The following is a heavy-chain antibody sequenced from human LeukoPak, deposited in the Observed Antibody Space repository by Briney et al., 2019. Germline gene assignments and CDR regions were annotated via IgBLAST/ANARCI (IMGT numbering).Heavy chain of an antibody. CDR3: ARDLRVAGHGLVERSLQNAN. J-gene: IGHJ4*02. CDR2: IKQDESEK. D-gene: IGHD2-2*01. V-gene: IGHV3-7*01. CDR1: GFTFTNYW. Sequence: GGSLRLSCAASGFTFTNYWMSWVRQAPGKGLEWVANIKQDESEKYFLDSVKGRFTISRDNAKNSLYLQMNSLRAEDTAVYYCARDLRVAGHGLVERSLQNANWGQGTLVTVSS.